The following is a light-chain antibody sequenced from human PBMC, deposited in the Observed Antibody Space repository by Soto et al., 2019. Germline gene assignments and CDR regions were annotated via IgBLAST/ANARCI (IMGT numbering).Light chain of an antibody. V-gene: IGKV3-20*01. J-gene: IGKJ4*01. CDR2: DAS. CDR1: QSVRSNY. CDR3: QQYGSSPLT. Sequence: EIVLTQSPDTLSLSPGERATLSCRASQSVRSNYLAWYQQKPGQAPRFLIYDASSRATRIPDRFSGSGSGTDFTLTISRLEPEDFAVYYCQQYGSSPLTFGGGTQVEIK.